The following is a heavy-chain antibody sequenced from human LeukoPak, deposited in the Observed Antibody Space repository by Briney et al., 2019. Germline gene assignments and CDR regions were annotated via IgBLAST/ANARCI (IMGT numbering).Heavy chain of an antibody. J-gene: IGHJ4*02. CDR3: ARGSPSHGGNFDY. CDR1: GGSFSGYY. V-gene: IGHV4-59*01. CDR2: VYYSGST. Sequence: SETLSLTCAVYGGSFSGYYWSWIRQPPGKGLEWIGYVYYSGSTSYNPSLKSRVTISVDTSKNQFSLNLNSVTAADTAVYYCARGSPSHGGNFDYWGQGTLVTVSS. D-gene: IGHD4-23*01.